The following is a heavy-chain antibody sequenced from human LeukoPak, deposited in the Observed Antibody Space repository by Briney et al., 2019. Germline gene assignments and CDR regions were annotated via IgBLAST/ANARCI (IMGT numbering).Heavy chain of an antibody. D-gene: IGHD3-10*01. CDR3: ARDRYGSDHYYYYMDV. CDR1: GGSISSYY. J-gene: IGHJ6*03. Sequence: SETLSLTCTVSGGSISSYYWSCIRQPAGTGLEGIGRSYSSGSTNYNPSLKSRVTMSVDTSKNQFSLKLSSVTAADTAVYYCARDRYGSDHYYYYMDVWGKGTTVTVSS. V-gene: IGHV4-4*07. CDR2: SYSSGST.